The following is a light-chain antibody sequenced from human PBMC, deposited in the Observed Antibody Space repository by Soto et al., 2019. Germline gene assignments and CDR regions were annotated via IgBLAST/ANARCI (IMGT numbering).Light chain of an antibody. CDR1: SGHSSYG. V-gene: IGLV4-69*01. Sequence: QLVLTQSPSASASLGASVKLTCTLSSGHSSYGIAWHQQQPEKGPRFLMKLNSDGSHSRGDGIPDRFSGSRSGAEHYLTISSLQSEDEADYYCQTWGTGIQVFGGGTKLTVL. CDR3: QTWGTGIQV. CDR2: LNSDGSH. J-gene: IGLJ2*01.